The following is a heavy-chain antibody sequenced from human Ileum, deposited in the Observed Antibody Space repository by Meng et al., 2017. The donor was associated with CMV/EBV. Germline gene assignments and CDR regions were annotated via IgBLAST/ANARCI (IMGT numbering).Heavy chain of an antibody. CDR1: GFTFSSYE. V-gene: IGHV3-48*03. D-gene: IGHD2-2*01. Sequence: GGSLRLSCAASGFTFSSYEMNWVRQAPGKGLEWVSYISSSGSTIYYADSVKGRFTISRDNAKNSLYLQMNSLRAKDTAVYYCARVHDCSSTSCYRYYGMDVWGQGTTVTVSS. CDR2: ISSSGSTI. J-gene: IGHJ6*02. CDR3: ARVHDCSSTSCYRYYGMDV.